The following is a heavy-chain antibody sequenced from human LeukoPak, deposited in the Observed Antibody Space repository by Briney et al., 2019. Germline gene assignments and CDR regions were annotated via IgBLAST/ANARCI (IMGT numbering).Heavy chain of an antibody. J-gene: IGHJ4*02. V-gene: IGHV3-23*01. CDR2: LSGSGGST. CDR3: AKDEGIMISFGGVIFRNQPDH. D-gene: IGHD3-16*01. Sequence: GGSLRLSCAASGFTFSRYAMSWVRQAPGKGLEWVSVLSGSGGSTYYADPVKGRFTISRDNSKNTLYLQTNSLRAEDTAVYYCAKDEGIMISFGGVIFRNQPDHWGQGTLVTVSS. CDR1: GFTFSRYA.